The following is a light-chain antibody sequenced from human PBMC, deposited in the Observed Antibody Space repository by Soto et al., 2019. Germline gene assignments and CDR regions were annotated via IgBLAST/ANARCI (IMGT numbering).Light chain of an antibody. V-gene: IGKV1-39*01. CDR2: AAS. CDR1: QGIRSA. Sequence: IQVTQSPSSLSASVGDRVTITCRTSQGIRSALGWYQQKPGKAPKLLIYAASSLQSGVPSRFSGSGSGTDFTLTISSLQPEDFATYYCQQSYSTPWTFGQGTKVDIK. CDR3: QQSYSTPWT. J-gene: IGKJ1*01.